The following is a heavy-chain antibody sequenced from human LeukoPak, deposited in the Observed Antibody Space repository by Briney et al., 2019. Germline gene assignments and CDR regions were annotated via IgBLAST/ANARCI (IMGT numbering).Heavy chain of an antibody. Sequence: GGSLRLSCAASGFTFSSYSMNWVRQAPGKGLEWVSYISGSSTIYYADSVKGRFTISRDNAKNSLYLQMNSLRAEDTAVYYCARDGLDYGDQLDAFDIWGQGTMVTVSS. J-gene: IGHJ3*02. CDR3: ARDGLDYGDQLDAFDI. CDR2: ISGSSTI. CDR1: GFTFSSYS. V-gene: IGHV3-48*04. D-gene: IGHD4-17*01.